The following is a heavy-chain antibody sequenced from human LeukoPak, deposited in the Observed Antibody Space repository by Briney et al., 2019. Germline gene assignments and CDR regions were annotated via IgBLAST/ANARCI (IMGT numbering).Heavy chain of an antibody. CDR2: IYYSGST. D-gene: IGHD2-2*03. Sequence: SDTLSLTCTVSGGSISSSSYDSGWIRQPPGKVLEWIGSIYYSGSTYYNPSMKSRVTISVDTSKNQFSLKLSSVTAADTAVYYCARALDPLDYWGQGTLVTVSS. CDR1: GGSISSSSYD. J-gene: IGHJ4*02. V-gene: IGHV4-39*07. CDR3: ARALDPLDY.